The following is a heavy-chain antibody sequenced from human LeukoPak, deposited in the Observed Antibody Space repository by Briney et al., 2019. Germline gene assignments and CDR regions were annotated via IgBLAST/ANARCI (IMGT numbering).Heavy chain of an antibody. V-gene: IGHV4-34*01. Sequence: SESLSLTCAVYGGSFSGYYLSWIRQPPGKGLEWIGEINQSGSTYYNPSLKSRVTISVDTSKNQFSLKLSSVTAADTAVYYCARHLGQWLIRAFDYWGQGTLVTVSS. J-gene: IGHJ4*02. CDR2: INQSGST. CDR3: ARHLGQWLIRAFDY. D-gene: IGHD6-19*01. CDR1: GGSFSGYY.